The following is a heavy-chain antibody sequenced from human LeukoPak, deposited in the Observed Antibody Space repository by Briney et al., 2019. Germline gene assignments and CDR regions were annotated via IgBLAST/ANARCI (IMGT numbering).Heavy chain of an antibody. D-gene: IGHD2-15*01. CDR3: ARVLYCSGGICYSRRFDP. J-gene: IGHJ5*02. Sequence: GGSLRLSCAASGFTFSDYYMSWIRQAPGKGLEWVSYISDSGSTIYYADSVKGRFTISRDNAKNSLYLEMNSLRAEDTAVYYCARVLYCSGGICYSRRFDPWGQGTLVTVSS. CDR1: GFTFSDYY. V-gene: IGHV3-11*04. CDR2: ISDSGSTI.